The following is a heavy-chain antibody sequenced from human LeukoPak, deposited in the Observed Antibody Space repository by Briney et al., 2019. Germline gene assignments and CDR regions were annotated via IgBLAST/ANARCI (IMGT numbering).Heavy chain of an antibody. CDR3: AKTVSLMTTVVTPSNAFDI. J-gene: IGHJ3*02. CDR2: IRYDGSNK. CDR1: GFTFSSYG. D-gene: IGHD4-23*01. Sequence: TGGSLRLSCAASGFTFSSYGMHWVRQAPGKGLEWVAFIRYDGSNKYYADSVKGRFTISRDNSKNTLYLQMNSLRAEDTAVYYCAKTVSLMTTVVTPSNAFDIWGQGTMVTVSS. V-gene: IGHV3-30*02.